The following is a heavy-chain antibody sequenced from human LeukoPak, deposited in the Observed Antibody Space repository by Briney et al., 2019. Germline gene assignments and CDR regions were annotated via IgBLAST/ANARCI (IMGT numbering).Heavy chain of an antibody. Sequence: ASVKVSCKVSGYTFTDYYMHWVQHAPGKGLEWMGLVDPEDGETIYAEKFQGRVTITADTSTDTAYMELSSLRSEDTAVYYCATGTVAGQVDYWGQGTLVTVSS. CDR1: GYTFTDYY. CDR2: VDPEDGET. V-gene: IGHV1-69-2*01. CDR3: ATGTVAGQVDY. J-gene: IGHJ4*02. D-gene: IGHD6-19*01.